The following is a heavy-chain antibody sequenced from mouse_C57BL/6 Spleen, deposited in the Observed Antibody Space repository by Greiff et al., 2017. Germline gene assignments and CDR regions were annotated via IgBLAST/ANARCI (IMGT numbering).Heavy chain of an antibody. CDR2: ISDGGSYT. CDR3: ARVIYGSSYYFDY. Sequence: EVHLVESGGGLVKPGGSLKLSCAASGFTFSSYAMSWVRQTPEKRLEWVATISDGGSYTYYPDNVKGRFTISRDNAKNNLYLQMSHLKSEDTAMYYCARVIYGSSYYFDYWGQGTTLTVSS. D-gene: IGHD1-1*01. J-gene: IGHJ2*01. V-gene: IGHV5-4*01. CDR1: GFTFSSYA.